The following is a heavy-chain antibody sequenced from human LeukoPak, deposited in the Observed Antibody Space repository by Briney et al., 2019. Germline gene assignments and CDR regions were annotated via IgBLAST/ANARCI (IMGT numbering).Heavy chain of an antibody. CDR2: IYTSGST. CDR1: GGSISSGSYY. CDR3: AILRAYCGGDCYSSFDY. Sequence: PSETLSLTCTVSGGSISSGSYYWSWIRPPAGKGLEWIGRIYTSGSTNYNPSLKSRVTISVDTSKNQFSLKLSSVTAADTAVYYCAILRAYCGGDCYSSFDYWGQGTLVTVSS. D-gene: IGHD2-21*02. V-gene: IGHV4-61*02. J-gene: IGHJ4*02.